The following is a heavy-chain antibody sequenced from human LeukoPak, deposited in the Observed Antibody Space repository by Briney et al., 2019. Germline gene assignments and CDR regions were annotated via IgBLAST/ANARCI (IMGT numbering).Heavy chain of an antibody. CDR1: GYTFTGYY. D-gene: IGHD6-13*01. J-gene: IGHJ4*02. CDR3: ARGQQLASN. V-gene: IGHV1-2*02. CDR2: INPNSGGT. Sequence: ASVKVSCKASGYTFTGYYIYWVRQAPGQGLERMGWINPNSGGTNYAQKFQGRVTMTREMSISTAYMELSRLRSDDTAVYYYARGQQLASNWGQGTLVTVSS.